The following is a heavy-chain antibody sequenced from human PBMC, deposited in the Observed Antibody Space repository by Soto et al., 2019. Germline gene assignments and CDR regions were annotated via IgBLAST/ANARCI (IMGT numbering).Heavy chain of an antibody. CDR1: GFTFSRYA. CDR3: AASDYYYYGMDV. Sequence: HPGGSLRLSCAASGFTFSRYAMSWVRQAPGKGLEWVSAISGSGGSTYYADSVKGRFTISRDNSKNTLYLQMNSLRAEDTAVYYCAASDYYYYGMDVWGQGTTVTVSS. V-gene: IGHV3-23*01. CDR2: ISGSGGST. J-gene: IGHJ6*02. D-gene: IGHD5-12*01.